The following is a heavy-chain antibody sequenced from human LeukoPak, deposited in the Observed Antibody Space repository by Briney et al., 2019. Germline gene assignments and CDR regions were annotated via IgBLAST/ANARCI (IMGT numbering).Heavy chain of an antibody. Sequence: ASVKVSCTASGYTFTDYYMHWVRQAPGQGLEWMGWISPNSGGTNYARKFQGRVTMTRDTYISTAYMELRRLRSDDTAVYYCARDYVGDNWFDPWGLGTLVTVSS. CDR2: ISPNSGGT. J-gene: IGHJ5*02. V-gene: IGHV1-2*02. D-gene: IGHD3-16*01. CDR3: ARDYVGDNWFDP. CDR1: GYTFTDYY.